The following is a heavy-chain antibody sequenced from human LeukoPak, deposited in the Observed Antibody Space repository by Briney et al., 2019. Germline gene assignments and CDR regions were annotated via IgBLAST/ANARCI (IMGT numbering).Heavy chain of an antibody. V-gene: IGHV3-30*02. D-gene: IGHD6-19*01. CDR2: IWYDGSNK. Sequence: PGGSLRLSCAASGFTFSSYGMPWVRQAPGKGLEWVAVIWYDGSNKYYADSVKGRFTISRDNSKNTLYLQMNSLRAEDTAVYYCAKAHYSSGWYFDYWGQGTLVTVSS. J-gene: IGHJ4*02. CDR3: AKAHYSSGWYFDY. CDR1: GFTFSSYG.